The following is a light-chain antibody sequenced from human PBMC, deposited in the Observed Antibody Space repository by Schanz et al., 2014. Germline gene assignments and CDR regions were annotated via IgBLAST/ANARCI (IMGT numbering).Light chain of an antibody. CDR2: GAS. CDR3: QQRSNWPLT. CDR1: QSVSNRN. V-gene: IGKV3D-20*02. Sequence: EKVLTQSPGTLSLSPGERATLSCRASQSVSNRNLAWYQQTPGQAPRLLIYGASTRATDIPARFTGSGSGTDFTLTISRLEPEDFAVYYCQQRSNWPLTFGGGTKVEIK. J-gene: IGKJ4*01.